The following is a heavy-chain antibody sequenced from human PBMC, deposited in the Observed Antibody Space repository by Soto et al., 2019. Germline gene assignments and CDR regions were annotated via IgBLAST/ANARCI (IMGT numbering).Heavy chain of an antibody. Sequence: GGSLRLSCAASGFTVSSNYMSWVRQAPGKGLEWVSGIDSGGSTYYADSVKGRFTISRDNSKNTLYLQMNSLRAEDTAGYYCARLIANTAMAYAFDIWGQGTMVTVSS. CDR1: GFTVSSNY. V-gene: IGHV3-53*01. CDR2: IDSGGST. CDR3: ARLIANTAMAYAFDI. D-gene: IGHD5-18*01. J-gene: IGHJ3*02.